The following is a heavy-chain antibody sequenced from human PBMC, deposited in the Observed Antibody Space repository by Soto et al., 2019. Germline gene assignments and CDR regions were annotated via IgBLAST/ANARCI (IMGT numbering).Heavy chain of an antibody. J-gene: IGHJ4*02. Sequence: EVQLLESGGGLVQPGGSLRLSCAASGFTFSSYAMSWVRQAPGPGLEGVSAISGSGGSTYYADSVKGRFTISRDNSKNTLYLQMNSLRAEDTAVYYCAKVLKGPTDDSYWGQGTLVTVSS. CDR1: GFTFSSYA. D-gene: IGHD4-4*01. CDR2: ISGSGGST. V-gene: IGHV3-23*01. CDR3: AKVLKGPTDDSY.